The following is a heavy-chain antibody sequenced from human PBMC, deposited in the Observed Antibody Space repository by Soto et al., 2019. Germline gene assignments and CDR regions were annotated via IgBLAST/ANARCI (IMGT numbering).Heavy chain of an antibody. J-gene: IGHJ6*02. CDR2: VEHNGNT. CDR1: GGSFSGYY. V-gene: IGHV4-34*01. Sequence: LSLTCAVYGGSFSGYYWIWIRQPPGKGLEWIGEVEHNGNTNYNPSFTSRVTISLNTSKNQFSLKLTSVTAADTAVYYCARGGGYSYHLYGMDVWGLGTTVTVSS. CDR3: ARGGGYSYHLYGMDV. D-gene: IGHD5-18*01.